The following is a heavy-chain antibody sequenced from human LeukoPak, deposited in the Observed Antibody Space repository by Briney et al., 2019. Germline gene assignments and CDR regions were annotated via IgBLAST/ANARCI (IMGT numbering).Heavy chain of an antibody. Sequence: GGSLRLSCAASGFTFSGYAMHWVRQAPGKGLEWVAVISYDGSNKYYADSVKGRFTISRDNSKNTLYLQMSSLRAEDTAVYYCARVEGGWYFSNPIDYWGQGTLVTVSS. J-gene: IGHJ4*02. CDR3: ARVEGGWYFSNPIDY. CDR2: ISYDGSNK. CDR1: GFTFSGYA. V-gene: IGHV3-30-3*01. D-gene: IGHD6-19*01.